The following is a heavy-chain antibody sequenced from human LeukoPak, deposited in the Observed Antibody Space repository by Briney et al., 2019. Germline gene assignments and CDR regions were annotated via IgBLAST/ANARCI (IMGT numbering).Heavy chain of an antibody. CDR2: ISGSGGST. V-gene: IGHV3-23*01. Sequence: PGGSLRLSCAASGFTFSSYAMSWVRQAPGKGLEWVSAISGSGGSTYYADSVKGRFTISRDNSKNTLYLQMNSLRAEDTAVYYCAKGGVVDKGYYGMDVWGQGTTVTVSS. CDR3: AKGGVVDKGYYGMDV. CDR1: GFTFSSYA. J-gene: IGHJ6*02. D-gene: IGHD3-22*01.